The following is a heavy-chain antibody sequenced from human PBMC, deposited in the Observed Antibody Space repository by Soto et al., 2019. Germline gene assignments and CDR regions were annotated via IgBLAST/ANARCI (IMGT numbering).Heavy chain of an antibody. CDR1: GFRFDDYG. CDR2: ISRDSRSI. V-gene: IGHV3-9*01. CDR3: VKDALTTVAYYFDY. D-gene: IGHD4-17*01. J-gene: IGHJ4*02. Sequence: GGSLRLSCEVSGFRFDDYGMHWVRQAPGKGLEWIAGISRDSRSISYGASMKGRFTISRDNAKNSLYLQLNSLRADDTAFYYCVKDALTTVAYYFDYWGQGALVTVSS.